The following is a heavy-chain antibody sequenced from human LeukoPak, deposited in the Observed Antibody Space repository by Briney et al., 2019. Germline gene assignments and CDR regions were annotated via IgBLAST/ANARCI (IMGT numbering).Heavy chain of an antibody. J-gene: IGHJ4*02. CDR1: GYSFTSYW. V-gene: IGHV5-51*01. D-gene: IGHD5-18*01. Sequence: RGASLQISCKGSGYSFTSYWIGWVRQMPGKGLGWMGIIYPGDSDTRYSPSFQGQVTISADKSISTAYLQWSSLKASDTAMYYCAKSGYSYGYGLYYFDYWGQGTLVTVSS. CDR2: IYPGDSDT. CDR3: AKSGYSYGYGLYYFDY.